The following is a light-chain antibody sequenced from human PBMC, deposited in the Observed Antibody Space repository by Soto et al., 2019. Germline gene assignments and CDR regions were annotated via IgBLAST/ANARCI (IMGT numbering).Light chain of an antibody. V-gene: IGKV3-20*01. CDR2: GAS. J-gene: IGKJ4*01. CDR3: QQYGRVPLT. CDR1: QSVSTSY. Sequence: EIVLTQSPGTLSLSPGERATLSCRASQSVSTSYLAWYQQKPGQAPRLLIYGASSRATGIPDRFSGSGSGADFTLTISRLEPEEFAVYSCQQYGRVPLTFGGGTKVEIK.